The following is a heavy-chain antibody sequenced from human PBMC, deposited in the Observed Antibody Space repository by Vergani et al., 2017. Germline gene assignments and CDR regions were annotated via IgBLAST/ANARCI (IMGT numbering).Heavy chain of an antibody. CDR3: AKNPGISTTRHYYPMDV. D-gene: IGHD1-1*01. V-gene: IGHV3-11*04. Sequence: LEESGGGSVKPGGSLRLSCAASVFKFSDHYMSWIRQAPGKGLEWVSHISPAASTVSYTDSVTGRFTVSRDNDNNSLTLDMTTLRVEDTAVYYCAKNPGISTTRHYYPMDVWGQGTTVTVFS. CDR1: VFKFSDHY. J-gene: IGHJ6*02. CDR2: ISPAASTV.